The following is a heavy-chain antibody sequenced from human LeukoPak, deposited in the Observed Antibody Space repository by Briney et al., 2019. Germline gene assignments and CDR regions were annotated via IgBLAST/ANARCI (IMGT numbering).Heavy chain of an antibody. CDR3: ARGRLYLDY. V-gene: IGHV3-7*03. CDR2: IKQDGSEK. J-gene: IGHJ4*02. D-gene: IGHD1-1*01. Sequence: PGGSLRLSCAASGFTFSSYNMNWVRQAPGKGLEWVANIKQDGSEKYYVDSVKGRFTISRDNAKNSLYLQMNSLRAEDTALYYCARGRLYLDYWGQGTLVTVSS. CDR1: GFTFSSYN.